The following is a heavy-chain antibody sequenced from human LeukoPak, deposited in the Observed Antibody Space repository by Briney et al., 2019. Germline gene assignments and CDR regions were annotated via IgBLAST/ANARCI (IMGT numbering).Heavy chain of an antibody. CDR3: ARVGPPRPLYDSSGSLQVPDAFDI. J-gene: IGHJ3*02. CDR1: GYTFXXXG. D-gene: IGHD3-22*01. Sequence: ASVKVSCKASGYTFXXXGISWVRQAPGXXXXXXGWXNXXXXNXXXAQKLQGRVTMTTDTSTSTAYMELRSLRSDDTAVYYCARVGPPRPLYDSSGSLQVPDAFDIWGQGTMVTVSS. V-gene: IGHV1-18*01. CDR2: XNXXXXNX.